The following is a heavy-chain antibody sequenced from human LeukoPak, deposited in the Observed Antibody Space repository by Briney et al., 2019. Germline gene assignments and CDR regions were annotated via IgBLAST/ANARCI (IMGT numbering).Heavy chain of an antibody. CDR3: ARDYGEMVSAQYYFDY. CDR2: ISWNSGSI. CDR1: GFTFDDYA. D-gene: IGHD5-24*01. V-gene: IGHV3-9*01. J-gene: IGHJ4*02. Sequence: GRSLRLSCAASGFTFDDYAMHWVRQAPGKGLEWVSGISWNSGSIGYADSVKGRFTISRDNAKNSLYLQVNSLRAEDTAVYYCARDYGEMVSAQYYFDYWGQGTLATVSS.